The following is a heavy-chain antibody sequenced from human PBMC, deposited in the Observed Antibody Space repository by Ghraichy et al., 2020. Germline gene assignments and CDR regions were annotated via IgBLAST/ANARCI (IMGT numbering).Heavy chain of an antibody. CDR3: ARGIATAGNYFDY. CDR2: INPNSGGT. Sequence: ASVKVSCKASGYTFTGYYMHWVRQAPGQGLEWMGWINPNSGGTNYAQKFQGWVTMTRDTSISTAYMELSRLRSDDTAVYYCARGIATAGNYFDYWGQGTLVTVSS. V-gene: IGHV1-2*04. D-gene: IGHD6-13*01. J-gene: IGHJ4*02. CDR1: GYTFTGYY.